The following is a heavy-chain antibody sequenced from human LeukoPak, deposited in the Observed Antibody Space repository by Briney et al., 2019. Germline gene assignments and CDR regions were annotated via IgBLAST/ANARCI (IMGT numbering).Heavy chain of an antibody. CDR3: ARRGSTDY. CDR2: MKEDGSEK. Sequence: QPGRSLRLSCAASGFTFSSYGMHWVRQAPGKGLEWVANMKEDGSEKYYADFVKGRFTISRDNAKNSLDLQMNSLRAEDTAVYYCARRGSTDYWGQGTLVTVSS. J-gene: IGHJ4*02. CDR1: GFTFSSYG. V-gene: IGHV3-7*03. D-gene: IGHD2/OR15-2a*01.